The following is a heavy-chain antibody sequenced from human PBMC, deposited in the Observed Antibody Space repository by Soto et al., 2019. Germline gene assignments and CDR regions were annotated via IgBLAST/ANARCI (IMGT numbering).Heavy chain of an antibody. D-gene: IGHD3-16*01. CDR2: IYHSGST. CDR3: ARWGGSYHDH. V-gene: IGHV4-4*09. J-gene: IGHJ1*01. CDR1: GCSLSSYY. Sequence: PSETPSPTCPFSGCSLSSYYLSWIRQPPGKGLEWIGYIYHSGSTYYNPSLKSRVTISVDTSKNQFSLKLSSVAAADTAVYYCARWGGSYHDHWGQGTLVTVSS.